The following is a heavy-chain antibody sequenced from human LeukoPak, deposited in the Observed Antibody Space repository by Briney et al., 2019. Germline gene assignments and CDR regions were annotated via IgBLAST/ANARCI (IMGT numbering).Heavy chain of an antibody. D-gene: IGHD3-22*01. CDR3: ARGYYYDSTPSLGWFAP. CDR1: GGSFSGYY. CDR2: INHSGST. V-gene: IGHV4-34*01. J-gene: IGHJ5*02. Sequence: PSETLSLTCAVYGGSFSGYYWSWIRQPPGKGLEWIGEINHSGSTNYNPSLKSRVTISVDTSKNQFSLKLSSVTAADTAVYYCARGYYYDSTPSLGWFAPWGQGTLVTVSS.